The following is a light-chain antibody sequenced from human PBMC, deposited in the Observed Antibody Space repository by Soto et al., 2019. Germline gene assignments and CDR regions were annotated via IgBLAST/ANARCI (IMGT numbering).Light chain of an antibody. V-gene: IGKV4-1*01. Sequence: DIVMTQSPDSLAMSLGERATIKCESSQSVLYNSNNKDYLAWYQQKPGQPPKLLIFWASTRGSGVPDRFSGSGSGTDFTLTISGLQAEDVAVYYCQQYYSTPWTFGQGTKVEI. CDR3: QQYYSTPWT. CDR1: QSVLYNSNNKDY. CDR2: WAS. J-gene: IGKJ1*01.